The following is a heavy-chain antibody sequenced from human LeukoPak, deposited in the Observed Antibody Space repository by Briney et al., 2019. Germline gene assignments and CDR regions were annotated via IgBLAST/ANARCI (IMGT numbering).Heavy chain of an antibody. CDR3: ARASWAMVRGVVIPGFDPDYFDY. CDR1: GYTFTSYA. V-gene: IGHV1-3*01. J-gene: IGHJ4*02. CDR2: INAGNGNT. Sequence: GASVKVSCKASGYTFTSYAMHWVRQAPGQRLEWMGWINAGNGNTKYSQKFQGRVTITRDTSASTAYMELSSLRSEDTAVYYCARASWAMVRGVVIPGFDPDYFDYWGQGTLVTVSS. D-gene: IGHD3-10*01.